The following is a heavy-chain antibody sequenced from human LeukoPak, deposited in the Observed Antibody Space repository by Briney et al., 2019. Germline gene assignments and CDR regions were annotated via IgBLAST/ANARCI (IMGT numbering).Heavy chain of an antibody. J-gene: IGHJ3*02. CDR3: ARQQHTYYYDSSGYLDAFDI. D-gene: IGHD3-22*01. CDR1: GYSFTSYW. Sequence: RGESLKISCKGSGYSFTSYWIGWVRQMPGKGLEWMGIIYPGDSDTRYSPSFQGQVTISADKSISTAYLQWSSLRASDTAMYYCARQQHTYYYDSSGYLDAFDIWGQGTMVTVSS. V-gene: IGHV5-51*01. CDR2: IYPGDSDT.